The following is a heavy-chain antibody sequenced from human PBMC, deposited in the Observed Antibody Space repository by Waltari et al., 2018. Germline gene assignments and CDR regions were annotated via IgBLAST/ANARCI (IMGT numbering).Heavy chain of an antibody. D-gene: IGHD6-13*01. V-gene: IGHV3-23*01. Sequence: EVQLLESGGGLVQPGGSLRLSCAASGFTISSYAMNWVRQAPGKGVEWVSGISGSGGCTYYADSVKGRFTISRDNSKNTLYLQMNSLRAGDTAVYYCAKDRRYISSWSTVFDIWGQGTMVTVSS. J-gene: IGHJ3*02. CDR2: ISGSGGCT. CDR3: AKDRRYISSWSTVFDI. CDR1: GFTISSYA.